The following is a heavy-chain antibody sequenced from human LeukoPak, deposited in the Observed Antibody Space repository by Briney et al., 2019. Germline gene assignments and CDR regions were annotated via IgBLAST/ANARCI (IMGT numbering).Heavy chain of an antibody. Sequence: PGGSLRLSCAASGFTFRDYYMSWIRQAPGKGLEWVSYISSSGSTIYYADSVKGRFTISRDNAKNSLYLQMNSLRAEDTAVYYCARTHYYDSSGYPNDAFDIWGQGTMVTVSS. CDR1: GFTFRDYY. V-gene: IGHV3-11*04. CDR3: ARTHYYDSSGYPNDAFDI. D-gene: IGHD3-22*01. J-gene: IGHJ3*02. CDR2: ISSSGSTI.